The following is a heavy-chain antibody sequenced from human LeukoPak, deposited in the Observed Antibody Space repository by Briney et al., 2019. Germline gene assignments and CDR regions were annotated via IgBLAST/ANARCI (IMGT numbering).Heavy chain of an antibody. CDR1: GYTFTSYD. J-gene: IGHJ4*02. CDR2: MNPNSGNT. V-gene: IGHV1-8*01. D-gene: IGHD6-19*01. CDR3: ARASIAVAGTGFDY. Sequence: GASVKVSCKASGYTFTSYDINWVRQATGHGLEWMGWMNPNSGNTGYAQKFQGRVTMTRDTSISTAYMELSSLRSEDTAAYYCARASIAVAGTGFDYWGQGTLVTVSS.